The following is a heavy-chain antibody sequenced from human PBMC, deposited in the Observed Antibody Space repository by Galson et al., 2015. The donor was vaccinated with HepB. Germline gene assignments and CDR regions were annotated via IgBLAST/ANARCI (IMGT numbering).Heavy chain of an antibody. D-gene: IGHD2-2*01. CDR2: INTYNGNT. CDR1: GYTFSSSD. CDR3: AREARQLLRAHNWFDP. V-gene: IGHV1-18*01. J-gene: IGHJ5*02. Sequence: SVKVSCKASGYTFSSSDITWVRQAPGQGLEWMGSINTYNGNTNYAQKFQGRVTMTTDTSTSTAYMELRSLTSDDTAVYYCAREARQLLRAHNWFDPWGQGTLVTVSS.